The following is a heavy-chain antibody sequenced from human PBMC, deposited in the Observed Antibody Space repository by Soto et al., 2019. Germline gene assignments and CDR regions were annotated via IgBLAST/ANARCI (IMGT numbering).Heavy chain of an antibody. CDR3: AKDPRGQRLSGWFDP. D-gene: IGHD6-25*01. J-gene: IGHJ5*02. CDR2: IWYDESSK. Sequence: SLRLSCATSGFTAMFWVRQAPGKGLEWVASIWYDESSKWCADSVKGRFTISRDNSKNTLYLQMNSLRAEDTAVYYCAKDPRGQRLSGWFDPWGHRPLVTVSS. V-gene: IGHV3-33*06. CDR1: GFTA.